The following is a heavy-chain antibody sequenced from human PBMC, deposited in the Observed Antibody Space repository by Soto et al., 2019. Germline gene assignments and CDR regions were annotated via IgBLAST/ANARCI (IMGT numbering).Heavy chain of an antibody. CDR2: FDPEDGET. D-gene: IGHD2-2*01. V-gene: IGHV1-24*01. Sequence: EASVTVSCKVSGYTLAELSMHWVRQAPGKGLEWMGGFDPEDGETIYAQKFQGRVTMTEDTSTDTAYMELSSLRSEDTAVYYCATVTCSSTSCPGRIWFDPWGQGTLVTVST. J-gene: IGHJ5*02. CDR3: ATVTCSSTSCPGRIWFDP. CDR1: GYTLAELS.